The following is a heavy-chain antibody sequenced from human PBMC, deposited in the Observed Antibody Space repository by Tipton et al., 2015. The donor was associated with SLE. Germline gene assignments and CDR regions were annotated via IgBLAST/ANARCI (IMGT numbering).Heavy chain of an antibody. Sequence: TLSLTCFVSGDSTTSDIYYWGWIRQPPGKGLEWIGSVYDSGTTHYNPSLKSRVTMSVDTSKTRFSLKLGSLTAADTAVYYCARVVTVGAAHYYDIDVWGQGTRVTVSS. J-gene: IGHJ6*02. V-gene: IGHV4-39*07. CDR1: GDSTTSDIYY. CDR3: ARVVTVGAAHYYDIDV. D-gene: IGHD2-21*02. CDR2: VYDSGTT.